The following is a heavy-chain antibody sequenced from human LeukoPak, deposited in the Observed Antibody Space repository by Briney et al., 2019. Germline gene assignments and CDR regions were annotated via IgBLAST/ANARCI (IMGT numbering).Heavy chain of an antibody. CDR3: ARTGVAAAGPFFDY. CDR2: IYHSGST. Sequence: SQTLSLTCGVSGGSISSGGYSWSWIRQPPGKGLEWIGYIYHSGSTYYNPSLKSRVTISVDRSKNQFSLKLSSVTAADTAVYYCARTGVAAAGPFFDYWGQGTLVTVSS. V-gene: IGHV4-30-2*01. J-gene: IGHJ4*02. D-gene: IGHD6-13*01. CDR1: GGSISSGGYS.